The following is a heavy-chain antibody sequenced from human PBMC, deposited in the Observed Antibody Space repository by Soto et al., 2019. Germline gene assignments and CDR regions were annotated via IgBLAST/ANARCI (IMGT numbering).Heavy chain of an antibody. CDR1: GFTFDDYA. CDR3: ARDQAIVGATTKGYYYGMDV. V-gene: IGHV3-9*01. CDR2: ISWNSGSI. J-gene: IGHJ6*02. Sequence: GGSLRLSCAASGFTFDDYAMHWVRQAPGKGLEWVSGISWNSGSIGYADSVKGRFTISRDNAKNSLYLQMNSLRAEDTALYYCARDQAIVGATTKGYYYGMDVWGQGTTVTVSS. D-gene: IGHD1-26*01.